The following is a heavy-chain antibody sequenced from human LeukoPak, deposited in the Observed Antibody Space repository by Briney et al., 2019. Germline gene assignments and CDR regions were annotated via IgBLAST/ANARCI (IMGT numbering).Heavy chain of an antibody. CDR2: IWYDGSNK. V-gene: IGHV3-33*01. Sequence: GGSLRLSCAASGFTFSSNGMHWVRQAPGKGLEWVALIWYDGSNKYYADSVKGRFTISRDNSKNTLYLQMNSLRTEDTAVYYCARLKGSYFDYWGQGTLVTVSS. D-gene: IGHD2-15*01. CDR3: ARLKGSYFDY. CDR1: GFTFSSNG. J-gene: IGHJ4*02.